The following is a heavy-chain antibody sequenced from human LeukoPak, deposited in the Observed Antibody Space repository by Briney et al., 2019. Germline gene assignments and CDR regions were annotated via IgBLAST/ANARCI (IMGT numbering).Heavy chain of an antibody. V-gene: IGHV1-2*06. D-gene: IGHD2-15*01. CDR1: GYTFTGYY. J-gene: IGHJ3*02. Sequence: ASVNVSCKASGYTFTGYYMHWVRQAPGQGLEWMGRINPNSGGTNYAQKFQGRVTMTRDTSISTAYMELRRLRSDDTAVYYCARWGYCSGGSCYGDLAFDIWGQGTMVTVSS. CDR3: ARWGYCSGGSCYGDLAFDI. CDR2: INPNSGGT.